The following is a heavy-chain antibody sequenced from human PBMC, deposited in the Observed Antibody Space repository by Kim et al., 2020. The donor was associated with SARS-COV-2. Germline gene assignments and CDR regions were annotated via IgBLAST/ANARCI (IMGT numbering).Heavy chain of an antibody. CDR3: AKTLYDFWSGYSDYGMDV. Sequence: KSRVTISVDTSKNQFSLKLSSVTAADTAVYYCAKTLYDFWSGYSDYGMDVWGQGTTVTVSS. J-gene: IGHJ6*02. D-gene: IGHD3-3*01. V-gene: IGHV4-59*01.